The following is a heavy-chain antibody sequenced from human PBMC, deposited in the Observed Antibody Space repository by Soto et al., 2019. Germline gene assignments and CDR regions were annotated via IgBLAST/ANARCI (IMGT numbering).Heavy chain of an antibody. Sequence: QVQLVQSGAEVKKPGASVKVSCKASGYTFTGYYMHWVRQAPGQGLEWMGWINPNSGGTNYAQKLQGRVTMTRDTSINTAYMEQNRLRSDDTAGYYCASHNLRYCSSTSFYTGGIDYYGMDVWVQGTTVTVSS. J-gene: IGHJ6*02. CDR3: ASHNLRYCSSTSFYTGGIDYYGMDV. CDR1: GYTFTGYY. CDR2: INPNSGGT. V-gene: IGHV1-2*02. D-gene: IGHD2-2*02.